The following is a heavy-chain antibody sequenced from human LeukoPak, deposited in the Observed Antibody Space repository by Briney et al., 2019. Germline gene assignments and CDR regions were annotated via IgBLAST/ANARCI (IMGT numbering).Heavy chain of an antibody. CDR1: GFTFGSYA. CDR2: ISSKGDIT. J-gene: IGHJ4*02. D-gene: IGHD3-10*01. V-gene: IGHV3-64*01. Sequence: GGSLRLSCAASGFTFGSYAMHWVRQAPGKGLEFVSAISSKGDITYYANSVKGRFIMSRDKSKNTLYLQMGSLRAEDMAVYYCARWGGGADYWGQGTLVTVSS. CDR3: ARWGGGADY.